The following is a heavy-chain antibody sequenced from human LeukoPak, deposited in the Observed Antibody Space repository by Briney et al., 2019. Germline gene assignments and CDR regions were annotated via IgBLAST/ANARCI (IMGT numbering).Heavy chain of an antibody. J-gene: IGHJ4*02. D-gene: IGHD6-19*01. Sequence: PSETLSLTCAVSGGSISSNNWWSWVRQPPGKGLEWIGEISHSGTTNYNPSLKSRVTISVDKSKNQFSLKVISVTAADTAVYYCARVLGIAVAVAIDTGGTYLDYWGQGTLVTVSS. V-gene: IGHV4-4*02. CDR2: ISHSGTT. CDR3: ARVLGIAVAVAIDTGGTYLDY. CDR1: GGSISSNNW.